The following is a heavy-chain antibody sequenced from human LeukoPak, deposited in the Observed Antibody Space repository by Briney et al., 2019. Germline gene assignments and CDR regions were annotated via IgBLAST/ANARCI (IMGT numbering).Heavy chain of an antibody. V-gene: IGHV3-66*01. CDR2: LYSSGYT. D-gene: IGHD3-10*01. CDR1: TFSVSTNY. J-gene: IGHJ4*02. Sequence: GGSLRLSCAASTFSVSTNYMSWVRQAPGKGLEWISVLYSSGYTKYADSVRGRFSISRDNSENTLSLQMNSLRAEDTAVYYCAKDPPRGYWGQGTLVTVSS. CDR3: AKDPPRGY.